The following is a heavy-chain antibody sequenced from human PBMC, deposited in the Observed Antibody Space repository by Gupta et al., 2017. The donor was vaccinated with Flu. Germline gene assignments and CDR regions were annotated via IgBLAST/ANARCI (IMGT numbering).Heavy chain of an antibody. D-gene: IGHD2-2*01. CDR3: ARDYAYCSSTSCSMTLDY. CDR1: GFTFSDYY. CDR2: IRSSGSTI. Sequence: QVQLVESGGGLVKPGGSVRLSCAASGFTFSDYYMSWIRQAPGKGLEWVSYIRSSGSTIYYADSVKGRFTISRDNAKNSLYLQMNSLRAEDTAVYYCARDYAYCSSTSCSMTLDYWGQGTLVTVSS. V-gene: IGHV3-11*01. J-gene: IGHJ4*02.